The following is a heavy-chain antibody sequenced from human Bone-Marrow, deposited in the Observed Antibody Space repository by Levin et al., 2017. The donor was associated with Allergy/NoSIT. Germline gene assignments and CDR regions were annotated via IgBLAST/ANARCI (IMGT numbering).Heavy chain of an antibody. CDR1: GGSFSGYY. V-gene: IGHV4-34*01. Sequence: SETLSLTCAVYGGSFSGYYWSWIRQPPGKGLEWIGEINHSGSTNYNPSLKSRVTISVDTSKNQFSLKLSSVTAADTAVYYCARKVPGYSSSWYFGRQNWFDPWGQGTLVTVSS. J-gene: IGHJ5*02. CDR2: INHSGST. CDR3: ARKVPGYSSSWYFGRQNWFDP. D-gene: IGHD6-13*01.